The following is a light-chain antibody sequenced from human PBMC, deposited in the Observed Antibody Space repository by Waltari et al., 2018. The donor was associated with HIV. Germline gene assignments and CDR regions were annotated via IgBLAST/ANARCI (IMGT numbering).Light chain of an antibody. V-gene: IGLV1-47*01. J-gene: IGLJ3*02. CDR3: AAWDDSLSAWV. CDR1: SSNIGSHY. CDR2: RND. Sequence: QSVLTQPPSASGTPGQRVSISCSGSSSNIGSHYVSWYQQLPGTAPKLLMYRNDERPSGVPERFSGSKSGTSASLAISGLRSEDEADYYCAAWDDSLSAWVFGGGTKLTVL.